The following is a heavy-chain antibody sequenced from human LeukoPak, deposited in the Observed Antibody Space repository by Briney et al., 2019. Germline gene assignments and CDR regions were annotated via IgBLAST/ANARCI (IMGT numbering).Heavy chain of an antibody. CDR3: ARDGGYDFWSGYQDVYYYYGMDV. J-gene: IGHJ6*02. V-gene: IGHV4-59*01. CDR1: GGSISSYY. CDR2: IYYSGST. Sequence: KPSETLSLTCTVSGGSISSYYWSWIRQPPGKGLEWIGYIYYSGSTNYNPSLKSRVTISVDTSKNQFSLKLSSVTAADTAVYYCARDGGYDFWSGYQDVYYYYGMDVWGQGTTVTVSS. D-gene: IGHD3-3*01.